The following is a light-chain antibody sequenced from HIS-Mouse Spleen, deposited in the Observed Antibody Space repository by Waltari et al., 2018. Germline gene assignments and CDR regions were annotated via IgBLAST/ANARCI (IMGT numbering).Light chain of an antibody. Sequence: QSALTQPASVSGSPAQSITISSTGTSSAVGGYNCVSWYQQHPGKAPKLMIYDVSNRPSGVSNRFSGSKSGNTASLTISGLQAEDEADYYCSSYTSSSFNVVFGGGTKLTVL. V-gene: IGLV2-14*03. CDR1: SSAVGGYNC. J-gene: IGLJ2*01. CDR2: DVS. CDR3: SSYTSSSFNVV.